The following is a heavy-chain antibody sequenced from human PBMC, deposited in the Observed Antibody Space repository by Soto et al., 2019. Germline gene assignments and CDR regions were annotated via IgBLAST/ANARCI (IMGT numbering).Heavy chain of an antibody. CDR1: GYTFTGYY. D-gene: IGHD3-16*01. J-gene: IGHJ6*02. Sequence: GASVKVSCKASGYTFTGYYMHWVRQAPGQGLEWMGWINPNSGGTNYAQNLQGRVTLTTDTSTSTAYMELRSLRSNDTAIYYCAMVDVYVTPSPQDVWGQGTTVTVSS. CDR2: INPNSGGT. CDR3: AMVDVYVTPSPQDV. V-gene: IGHV1-2*02.